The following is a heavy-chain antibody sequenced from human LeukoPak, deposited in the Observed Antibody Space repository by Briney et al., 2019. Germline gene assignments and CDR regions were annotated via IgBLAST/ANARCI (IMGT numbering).Heavy chain of an antibody. CDR1: GGSISSYY. CDR3: AGGVYSSGWYSHWYYYGMDV. CDR2: IYYSGST. Sequence: SETLSLTCTVSGGSISSYYWSWILQPPGKGLLWIGYIYYSGSTNYNPSLKSRVTISVDTSKNQFSLKLSSVTAADTAVYYCAGGVYSSGWYSHWYYYGMDVWGQGTTVTVSS. V-gene: IGHV4-59*08. J-gene: IGHJ6*02. D-gene: IGHD6-19*01.